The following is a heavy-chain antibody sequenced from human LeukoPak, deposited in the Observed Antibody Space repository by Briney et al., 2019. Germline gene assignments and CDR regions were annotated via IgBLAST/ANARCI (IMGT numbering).Heavy chain of an antibody. D-gene: IGHD3-22*01. CDR3: ARARYYYDSSGYPNWFDP. J-gene: IGHJ5*02. Sequence: PSETLSLTCAVFGGSISSGGYSWSWIRQPPGKGLEWIGYIYHSGSTYYNPSLKSRVTISVDRSKNQFSLKLSSVTAADTAVYYCARARYYYDSSGYPNWFDPWGQGTLVTVSS. V-gene: IGHV4-30-2*01. CDR1: GGSISSGGYS. CDR2: IYHSGST.